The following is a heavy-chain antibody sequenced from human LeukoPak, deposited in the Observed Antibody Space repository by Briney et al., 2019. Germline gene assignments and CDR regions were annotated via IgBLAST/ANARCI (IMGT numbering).Heavy chain of an antibody. CDR3: ARIGGWYVSGQYWFDP. CDR2: IIPIFGTA. J-gene: IGHJ5*02. V-gene: IGHV1-69*01. CDR1: GGTFSSYA. Sequence: ASVKLSCKASGGTFSSYAISWVRQSPGQGLEWMGGIIPIFGTANYAQKFQGRVTITADESTSTAYMELSSLRSEDTAVYYCARIGGWYVSGQYWFDPWGQGTLVTVSS. D-gene: IGHD6-19*01.